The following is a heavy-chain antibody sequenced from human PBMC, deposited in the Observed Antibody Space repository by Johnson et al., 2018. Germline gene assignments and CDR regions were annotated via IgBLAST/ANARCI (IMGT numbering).Heavy chain of an antibody. V-gene: IGHV3-9*01. CDR2: ISWNSGSI. D-gene: IGHD3-3*01. CDR3: ARGGDFWSGYSPDV. J-gene: IGHJ6*02. Sequence: EVQLVESGGGLVQXGGSLRLSCAASGFTFSSYAMHWVRQAPGKGLEWVSGISWNSGSIGYADSVKGRFTLSRDNAKNSLYLQMNSLRAEDTALYYCARGGDFWSGYSPDVWGQGTTVTVSS. CDR1: GFTFSSYA.